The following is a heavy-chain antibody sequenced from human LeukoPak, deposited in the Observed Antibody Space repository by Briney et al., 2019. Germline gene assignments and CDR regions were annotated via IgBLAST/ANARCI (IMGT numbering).Heavy chain of an antibody. V-gene: IGHV1-24*01. D-gene: IGHD6-13*01. J-gene: IGHJ5*02. CDR1: GFTLTELS. CDR2: FDPEDGET. Sequence: ASVKVSCKVSGFTLTELSMHWVRQAPGKGLEWMGGFDPEDGETIYAQKFQGRVTMTEDTSTDTAYMELSSLRSEDTAVYYCARMAAAGTWRAFDPWGQGTLVTVSS. CDR3: ARMAAAGTWRAFDP.